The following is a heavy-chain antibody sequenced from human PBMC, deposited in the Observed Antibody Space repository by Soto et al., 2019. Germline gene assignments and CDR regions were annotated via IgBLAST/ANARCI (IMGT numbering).Heavy chain of an antibody. CDR2: ITDSGGDT. CDR3: AKGSAGSRPYYFDS. D-gene: IGHD3-10*01. CDR1: GFTFNNYA. J-gene: IGHJ4*02. V-gene: IGHV3-23*01. Sequence: EVHLLESGGGLENPGGSLRLSCAASGFTFNNYAMAWVRQAPGKGLDWVAAITDSGGDTFHADSVKGRFTISRDNSRNPLDLQMDSLRAEDTALYYCAKGSAGSRPYYFDSWGQGTLVTVSS.